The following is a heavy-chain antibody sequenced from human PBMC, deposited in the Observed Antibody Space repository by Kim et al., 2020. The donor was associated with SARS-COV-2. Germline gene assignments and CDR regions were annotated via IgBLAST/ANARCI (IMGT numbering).Heavy chain of an antibody. V-gene: IGHV4-4*02. CDR1: NGSISSSDW. Sequence: SETLSLTCVISNGSISSSDWWTWVRQSPGKGLEWIGEIFHTGITNYNPSLKSRVTMSVDKSKNCFSLNLRSMTAADTAVYYCARGSGSGSYYRGLLGGWGQGSLVPVSS. J-gene: IGHJ4*02. CDR3: ARGSGSGSYYRGLLGG. CDR2: IFHTGIT. D-gene: IGHD3-10*01.